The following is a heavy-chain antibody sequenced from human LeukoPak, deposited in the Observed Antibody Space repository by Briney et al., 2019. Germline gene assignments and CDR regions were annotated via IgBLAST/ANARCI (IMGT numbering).Heavy chain of an antibody. V-gene: IGHV3-21*04. Sequence: GGSLRLSCAASGFSFSSYSMNWVRQAPGKGLEWVSSISSRSSYIHYADSVKGRFTISRDNSKNTLYLQMNSLRAEDTAVYYCAKANDFWSGPGVYWGQGTLVTVSS. CDR1: GFSFSSYS. J-gene: IGHJ4*02. CDR2: ISSRSSYI. CDR3: AKANDFWSGPGVY. D-gene: IGHD3-3*01.